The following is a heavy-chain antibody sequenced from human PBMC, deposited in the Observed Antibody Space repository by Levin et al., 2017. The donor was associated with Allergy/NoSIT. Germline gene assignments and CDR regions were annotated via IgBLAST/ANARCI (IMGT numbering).Heavy chain of an antibody. CDR2: INHSGST. V-gene: IGHV4-34*01. CDR1: GGSFSGYY. CDR3: ARGRGYYYDSSGYSGT. J-gene: IGHJ5*02. Sequence: SETLSLTCAVYGGSFSGYYWSWIRQPPGKGLEWIGEINHSGSTNYNPSLKSRVTISVDTSKNQFSLKLSSVTAADTAVYYCARGRGYYYDSSGYSGTWGQGTLVTVSS. D-gene: IGHD3-22*01.